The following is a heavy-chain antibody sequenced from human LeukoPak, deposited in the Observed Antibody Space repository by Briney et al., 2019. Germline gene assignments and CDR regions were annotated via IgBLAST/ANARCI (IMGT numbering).Heavy chain of an antibody. D-gene: IGHD4-11*01. Sequence: SSQTLSLTCTVSGGSVTNYYWTWIRQPPGKGLEWIGYIHYSGSTNYNPSLKSRVTISVDTSKNQFSLKLSSVTAADTAVYYCARASVTYYYYYYMDVWGKGTTVTVSS. CDR2: IHYSGST. CDR3: ARASVTYYYYYYMDV. V-gene: IGHV4-59*02. CDR1: GGSVTNYY. J-gene: IGHJ6*03.